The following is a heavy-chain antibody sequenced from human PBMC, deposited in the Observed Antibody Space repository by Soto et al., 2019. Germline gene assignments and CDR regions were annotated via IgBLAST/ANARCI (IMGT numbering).Heavy chain of an antibody. J-gene: IGHJ5*02. CDR2: IYESGYT. CDR1: GASVSTGAYY. Sequence: SETLSLTCTVSGASVSTGAYYWVWVRQRPGKGLEWVGYIYESGYTYYNTSLKSRLTISLDRSNNQFSLGLTSVTAADTAVYYCVRALRHTAVVYPWFDPWGQGTLVTVSS. V-gene: IGHV4-31*03. CDR3: VRALRHTAVVYPWFDP. D-gene: IGHD5-18*01.